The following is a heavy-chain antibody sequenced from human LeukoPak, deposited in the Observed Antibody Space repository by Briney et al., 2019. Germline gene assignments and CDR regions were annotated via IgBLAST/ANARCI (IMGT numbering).Heavy chain of an antibody. Sequence: SETLSLTCTVPGGSISIYYWSWMRQPPGKGLECIGYIYYSGITHYNPPLKSRVTISVDTSKNQFSLKLSSVTAADTAVYYCARVIYSSSWYWYYFDYWGQGTLVTVSS. D-gene: IGHD6-13*01. V-gene: IGHV4-59*01. CDR1: GGSISIYY. CDR2: IYYSGIT. J-gene: IGHJ4*02. CDR3: ARVIYSSSWYWYYFDY.